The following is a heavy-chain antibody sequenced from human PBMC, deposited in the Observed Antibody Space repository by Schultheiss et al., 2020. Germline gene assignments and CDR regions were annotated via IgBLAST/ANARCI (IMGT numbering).Heavy chain of an antibody. CDR3: VRTGGDSSGYEEYFQY. J-gene: IGHJ1*01. Sequence: GSLRLSCVASGFTFSSYSMNWVRQAPGKGLEWIGSIYYGGSTYYSPSLKSRVTISVDTSKNQFSLKLSSVTAADTAVYYCVRTGGDSSGYEEYFQYWGQGTLVTVSS. CDR2: IYYGGST. CDR1: GFTFSSYSMN. V-gene: IGHV4-59*05. D-gene: IGHD3-22*01.